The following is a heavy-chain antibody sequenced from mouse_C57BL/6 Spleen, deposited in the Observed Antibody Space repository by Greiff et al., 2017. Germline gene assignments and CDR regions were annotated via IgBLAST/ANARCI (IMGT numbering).Heavy chain of an antibody. J-gene: IGHJ2*01. V-gene: IGHV1-82*01. CDR1: GYAFSSSW. CDR2: IYPGDGDT. Sequence: QVQLQQSGPELVKPGASVKISCKASGYAFSSSWMNWVKQRPGKGLEWIGRIYPGDGDTNYNGKFKGKATLTADKSSSTADMQLSSLTSEDSAVYFCARRLLTGFFDYWGQGTTLTVSS. CDR3: ARRLLTGFFDY. D-gene: IGHD4-1*01.